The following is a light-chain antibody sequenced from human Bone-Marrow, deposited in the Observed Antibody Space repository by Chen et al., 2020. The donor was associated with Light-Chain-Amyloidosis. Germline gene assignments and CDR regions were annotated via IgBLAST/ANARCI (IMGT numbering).Light chain of an antibody. J-gene: IGLJ3*02. CDR1: NIGSTS. Sequence: SYVLTQPSSVSVAPGQTATIACGGNNIGSTSVHWYQPTPGQAPLLVVYDDSDRPSGIPERLSGSNSGNTDTLTISRVEAGDEADYDCQVWDRSSDRPVFGGGTKLTVL. CDR2: DDS. CDR3: QVWDRSSDRPV. V-gene: IGLV3-21*02.